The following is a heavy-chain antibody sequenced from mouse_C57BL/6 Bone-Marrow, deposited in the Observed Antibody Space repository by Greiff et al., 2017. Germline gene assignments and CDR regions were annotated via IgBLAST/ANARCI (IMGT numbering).Heavy chain of an antibody. CDR2: ISSGGSYT. V-gene: IGHV5-6*01. Sequence: EVKVVESGGDLVKPGGSLKLSCAASGFTFSSYGMSWVRQTPDKRLEWVATISSGGSYTYYPDKLKGRFTSTRDNAKNTLYLQMISLKSEDTAMYYCARTYGIYWYFDVWGTGTTVTVSS. CDR1: GFTFSSYG. CDR3: ARTYGIYWYFDV. D-gene: IGHD2-1*01. J-gene: IGHJ1*03.